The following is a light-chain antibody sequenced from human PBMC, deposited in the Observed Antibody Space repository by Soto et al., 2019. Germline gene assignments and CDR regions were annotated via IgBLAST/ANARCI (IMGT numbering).Light chain of an antibody. CDR2: GVS. J-gene: IGKJ1*01. Sequence: EIVLRQSPGTLSLSPGEKATLSCRASQSLSSAFLAWYQQKPGQAPRLLIYGVSNRATGIPDRFSGSGSGTDFILTISRLEPEDFALYYCGQFVSSPPRTFGQGTKVDIK. V-gene: IGKV3-20*01. CDR1: QSLSSAF. CDR3: GQFVSSPPRT.